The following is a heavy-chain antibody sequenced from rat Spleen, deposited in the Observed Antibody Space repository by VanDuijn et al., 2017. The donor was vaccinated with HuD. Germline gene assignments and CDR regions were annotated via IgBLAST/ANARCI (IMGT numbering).Heavy chain of an antibody. D-gene: IGHD4-2*01. V-gene: IGHV5-20*01. CDR2: ISYDGGNT. J-gene: IGHJ3*01. CDR1: GFTFSDYH. Sequence: EVQLGESGGGLVQPGRSLKLSCAASGFTFSDYHMAWVRQAPTKGLEWVASISYDGGNTYYRDSVKGRFSISRDNAKSSLYLQMDSLRSEDTATYYCTTDGSLEQGDWFAYWGQGTLVTVSS. CDR3: TTDGSLEQGDWFAY.